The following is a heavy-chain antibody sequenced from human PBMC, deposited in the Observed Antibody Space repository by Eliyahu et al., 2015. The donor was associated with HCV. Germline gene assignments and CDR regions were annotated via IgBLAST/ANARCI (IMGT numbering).Heavy chain of an antibody. CDR2: ISSTSNFI. Sequence: EVQLMESGGGLVQPGGSLXLSCTAXXLXFSSYIMNWVRQTPGKGLEWISNISSTSNFIYYVDSVKGRFTISRDNAKNSLYLQMNSLRSEDTAIYYCATSLIGITGAFDVWGQGTMVTVSS. J-gene: IGHJ3*01. CDR3: ATSLIGITGAFDV. CDR1: XLXFSSYI. V-gene: IGHV3-48*01. D-gene: IGHD1-14*01.